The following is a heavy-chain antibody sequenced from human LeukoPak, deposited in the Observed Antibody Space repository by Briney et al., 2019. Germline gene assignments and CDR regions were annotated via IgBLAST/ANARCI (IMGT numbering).Heavy chain of an antibody. D-gene: IGHD5-12*01. CDR2: IYYSGST. CDR3: ARTLSATIFNFDY. J-gene: IGHJ4*02. Sequence: SETLSLTCTVSGASISRSTYYWGWIRQPPGKGLEWIGTIYYSGSTYYNPSLKSRVTISVDTSKNQFSLKVTSVTAADTAVYYCARTLSATIFNFDYWGQGTLVTVSS. V-gene: IGHV4-39*01. CDR1: GASISRSTYY.